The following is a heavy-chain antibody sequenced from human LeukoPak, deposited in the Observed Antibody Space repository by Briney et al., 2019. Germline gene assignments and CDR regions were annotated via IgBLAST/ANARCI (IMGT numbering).Heavy chain of an antibody. D-gene: IGHD3-9*01. CDR1: GYTFTSYG. J-gene: IGHJ4*02. V-gene: IGHV1-18*01. Sequence: ASVKVSCKASGYTFTSYGISWVRQAPGQGLEWMGWLSAYNGNTNYAQKLQGRVTMTTDTSTSTAYMELRSLRSDDTAVYYCARARDAYQTGPMYYFDYCGQGTLVTASS. CDR3: ARARDAYQTGPMYYFDY. CDR2: LSAYNGNT.